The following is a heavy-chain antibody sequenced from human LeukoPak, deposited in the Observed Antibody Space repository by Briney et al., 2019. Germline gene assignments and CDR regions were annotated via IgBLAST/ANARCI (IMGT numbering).Heavy chain of an antibody. D-gene: IGHD2-8*01. V-gene: IGHV3-64*01. CDR3: ASDNGHDRSFDY. J-gene: IGHJ4*02. CDR1: GFTSSSYV. Sequence: GGSLRLSCAASGFTSSSYVMHWGRQAPGKGLEYVSAISSNGGSTYYANSVKGRFTISRDNSKNTLYLKMDSLRAEDMAVYYCASDNGHDRSFDYWGQGTLVTVSS. CDR2: ISSNGGST.